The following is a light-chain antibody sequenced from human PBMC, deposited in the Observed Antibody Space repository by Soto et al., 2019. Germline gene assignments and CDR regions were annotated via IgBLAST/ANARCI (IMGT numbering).Light chain of an antibody. J-gene: IGLJ3*02. CDR1: NIGGKS. Sequence: SYELTQPPSVSVAPGQTARIACGGHNIGGKSVHWYRQKPGQAPVLVVYDNSDRPSGIPARFSGSNSGNTATLTISRVEAGDEADYYCQVWDSSGDHPNWVFGGGTQLTVL. CDR2: DNS. CDR3: QVWDSSGDHPNWV. V-gene: IGLV3-21*02.